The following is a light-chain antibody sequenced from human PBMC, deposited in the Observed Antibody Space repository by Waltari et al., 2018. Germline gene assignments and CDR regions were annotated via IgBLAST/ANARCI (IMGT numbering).Light chain of an antibody. CDR2: DAS. CDR1: QDISDY. CDR3: QQHYTLPPT. Sequence: DIQMTQSPSSLSASVGDRVTITCHARQDISDYLNWYQQKTGKAPKLLIFDASNVETGVPSSDSGSGSGTDFTVTISSLQPDDIATFFCQQHYTLPPTFGHGTRVDFK. V-gene: IGKV1-33*01. J-gene: IGKJ3*01.